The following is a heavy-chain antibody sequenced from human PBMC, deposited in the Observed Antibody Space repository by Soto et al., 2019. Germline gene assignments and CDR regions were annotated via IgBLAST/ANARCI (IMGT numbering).Heavy chain of an antibody. CDR3: ARDPGYCSGGSCFHYFDY. Sequence: ASETLSLTCTVSGGSISSGGYYWSWIRQPPGKGLEWIGYIYYSGSTNYNPSLKSRVTISVDTSKNQFSLKLSSVTAADTAVYYCARDPGYCSGGSCFHYFDYWGQGTLVTVSS. J-gene: IGHJ4*02. V-gene: IGHV4-61*08. CDR1: GGSISSGGYY. D-gene: IGHD2-15*01. CDR2: IYYSGST.